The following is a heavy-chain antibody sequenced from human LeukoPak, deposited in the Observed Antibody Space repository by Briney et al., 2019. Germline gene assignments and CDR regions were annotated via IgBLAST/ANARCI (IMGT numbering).Heavy chain of an antibody. Sequence: SETLSLTCTVSGGSISSYYWSWIRQPPGKGLEWIGYIYYSGSTNYNPSLKSRVTISVDTSKNQFSLKLSSVTAADTAVYYCARVELGSDAFDIWGQGTMVTVSS. V-gene: IGHV4-59*01. D-gene: IGHD1-7*01. J-gene: IGHJ3*02. CDR2: IYYSGST. CDR3: ARVELGSDAFDI. CDR1: GGSISSYY.